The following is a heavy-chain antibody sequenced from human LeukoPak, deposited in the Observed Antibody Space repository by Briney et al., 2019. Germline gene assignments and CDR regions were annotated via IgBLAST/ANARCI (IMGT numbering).Heavy chain of an antibody. CDR3: ARVSIVVVPAALGGGSFFDY. J-gene: IGHJ4*02. CDR2: INPNSGGP. V-gene: IGHV1-2*02. D-gene: IGHD2-2*01. Sequence: ASVKVSCTASGYTFTGYYMHWVRQAPGQGLEWMGWINPNSGGPNYAQKFQGRVTMTRDTSISTAYMELSRLRSDDTVVYYCARVSIVVVPAALGGGSFFDYWGQGTLVTVSS. CDR1: GYTFTGYY.